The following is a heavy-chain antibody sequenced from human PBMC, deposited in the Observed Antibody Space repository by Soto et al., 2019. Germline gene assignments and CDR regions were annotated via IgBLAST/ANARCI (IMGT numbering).Heavy chain of an antibody. CDR3: AREGAGITPLGAYYYYGMDV. V-gene: IGHV1-3*01. D-gene: IGHD3-16*01. Sequence: GASVKVSCKASGYTFTSYAMHWVRQAPGQRLEWMGWINAGNGNTKYSQKFQGRVTITRDTSASTAYMELSSLRSEDTAVNYCAREGAGITPLGAYYYYGMDVGAQGTTVTVPS. J-gene: IGHJ6*02. CDR2: INAGNGNT. CDR1: GYTFTSYA.